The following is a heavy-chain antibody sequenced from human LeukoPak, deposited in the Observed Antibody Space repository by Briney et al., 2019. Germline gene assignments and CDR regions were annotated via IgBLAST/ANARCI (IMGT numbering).Heavy chain of an antibody. V-gene: IGHV3-53*01. CDR1: GISVESNY. D-gene: IGHD2-15*01. CDR2: IYKNGKE. J-gene: IGHJ5*01. CDR3: ARESPTSGIDS. Sequence: PGASLRLSCSASGISVESNYMSWVRQAPGKGLEWVSLIYKNGKEYYAESAKGRFSISRDISKNSLDLQMNRLRGDDTAVYYCARESPTSGIDSWGQGTLVIVSS.